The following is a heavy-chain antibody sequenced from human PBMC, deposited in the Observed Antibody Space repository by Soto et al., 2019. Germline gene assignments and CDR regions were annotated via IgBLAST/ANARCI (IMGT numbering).Heavy chain of an antibody. CDR1: GFTFSSYS. J-gene: IGHJ4*02. Sequence: PGGSLRLSCAASGFTFSSYSMNWVRQAPGKGLEWVSSISSSSSYIYYADSVKGRFTISRDNAKNSLYLQMNSLRAEDTAVYYCARDGSGSSSSDYWGQGTLVTVSS. V-gene: IGHV3-21*01. CDR2: ISSSSSYI. CDR3: ARDGSGSSSSDY. D-gene: IGHD3-10*01.